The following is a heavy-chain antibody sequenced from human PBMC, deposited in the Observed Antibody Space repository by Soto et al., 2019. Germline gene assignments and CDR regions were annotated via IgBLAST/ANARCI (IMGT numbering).Heavy chain of an antibody. D-gene: IGHD2-21*02. Sequence: PSETLSLTCTVSGGSISSSSYYWGWIRQPPGKGLEWIGSIYYSGSTYYNPSLKSRVTISVDTSKNQFSLKLSSVTAADTAVYYCAREPRQGDRIYYFDYWGQGTPVTVS. CDR3: AREPRQGDRIYYFDY. CDR2: IYYSGST. V-gene: IGHV4-39*02. J-gene: IGHJ4*02. CDR1: GGSISSSSYY.